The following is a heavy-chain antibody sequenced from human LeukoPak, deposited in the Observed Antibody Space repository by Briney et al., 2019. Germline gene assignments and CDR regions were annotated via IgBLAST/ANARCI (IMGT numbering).Heavy chain of an antibody. Sequence: SETLSLTCTVSGGSTSSYYWSWIRQPAGKGLEWIGRIYTSGSTNYNPSLKSRVTISVDKSKSQFSLKLSSVTAADTAVYYCASSGYYDSSVRDYWGQGTLVTVSS. CDR3: ASSGYYDSSVRDY. D-gene: IGHD3-22*01. CDR2: IYTSGST. J-gene: IGHJ4*02. CDR1: GGSTSSYY. V-gene: IGHV4-4*07.